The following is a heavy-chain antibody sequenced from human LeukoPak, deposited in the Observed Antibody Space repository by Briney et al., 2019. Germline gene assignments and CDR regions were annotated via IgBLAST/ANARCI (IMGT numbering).Heavy chain of an antibody. D-gene: IGHD3-10*01. CDR2: IYYSGST. CDR3: AREGGGWFGELLAFDY. Sequence: SETLSLTCTVSGGSISSYYWSWIRQHPGKGLEWIGYIYYSGSTYYNPSLKSRVTISVDTSKNQFSLKLSSVTAADTAVYYCAREGGGWFGELLAFDYWGQGTLVTVSS. J-gene: IGHJ4*02. V-gene: IGHV4-59*12. CDR1: GGSISSYY.